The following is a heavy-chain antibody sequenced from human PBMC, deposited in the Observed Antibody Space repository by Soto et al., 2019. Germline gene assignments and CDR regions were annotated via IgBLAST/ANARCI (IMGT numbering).Heavy chain of an antibody. Sequence: QVQLQESGPGLVQPSGTLSLTCAVSGASISSSYWWSWVRQPPGKGLEWIGEIDHSTGTNSNPSLKSRVTISVDKSTNHLFLILTSGTVASTAVYYCARNDVYYMEAWGQGTTVTVSS. CDR2: IDHSTGT. D-gene: IGHD3-16*01. CDR1: GASISSSYW. CDR3: ARNDVYYMEA. V-gene: IGHV4-4*02. J-gene: IGHJ6*03.